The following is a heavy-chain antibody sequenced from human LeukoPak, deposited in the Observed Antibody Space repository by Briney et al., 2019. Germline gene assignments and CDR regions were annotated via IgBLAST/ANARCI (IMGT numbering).Heavy chain of an antibody. CDR1: GVTFSIYI. V-gene: IGHV3-21*01. J-gene: IGHJ4*02. Sequence: GGSLRLSCAASGVTFSIYIMSSGCPALRKGRGWVSSISSSSSYIYYADSVKGRFTISRDNAKNSLYLQMNSVRAEGTAVYNVARKKDYAAANAYWDQGTLVT. CDR3: ARKKDYAAANAY. CDR2: ISSSSSYI. D-gene: IGHD4-17*01.